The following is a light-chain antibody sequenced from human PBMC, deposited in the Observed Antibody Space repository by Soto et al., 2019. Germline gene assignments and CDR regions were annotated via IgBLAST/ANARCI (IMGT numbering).Light chain of an antibody. CDR3: CSYAGSRAFAI. CDR1: SNDIGSYNL. V-gene: IGLV2-23*02. J-gene: IGLJ2*01. CDR2: EDT. Sequence: QSVLTQPASVSGSPGQSVTISCIGTSNDIGSYNLVSLYQQHPGKVPKLIIFEDTERPSGISNRFSASKSGNTASLTISGLQAEDEAEYYCCSYAGSRAFAIFGGGTKVTVL.